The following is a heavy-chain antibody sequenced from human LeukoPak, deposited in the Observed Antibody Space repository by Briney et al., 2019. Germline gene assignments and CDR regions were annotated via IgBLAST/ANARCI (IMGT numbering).Heavy chain of an antibody. D-gene: IGHD2-2*01. Sequence: QPGGSLRLSCAASGFPFSSYWMHWVRQVPGKGLVWVSRINGDGSSTSYADSVKGRFTISRDNAKNSLYLQMNSLRAEDTAVYYCATGGDIVVVPAAMPGSGYEFDYWGQGTLVTVSS. CDR3: ATGGDIVVVPAAMPGSGYEFDY. J-gene: IGHJ4*02. V-gene: IGHV3-74*01. CDR2: INGDGSST. CDR1: GFPFSSYW.